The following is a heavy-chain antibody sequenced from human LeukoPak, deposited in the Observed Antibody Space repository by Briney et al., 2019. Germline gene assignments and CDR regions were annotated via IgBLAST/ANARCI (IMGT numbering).Heavy chain of an antibody. CDR1: GYSFTSYW. V-gene: IGHV5-51*01. Sequence: GESLKISCKGSGYSFTSYWIGWVRQMPGKGLEWMGIIYPGDSDTRYSPSFQGPVTLSADKSISTAYLQRSSLKASDTAMYYCARLSADDYDFWSGYLNAFDIWGQGTMVTVSS. D-gene: IGHD3-3*01. J-gene: IGHJ3*02. CDR3: ARLSADDYDFWSGYLNAFDI. CDR2: IYPGDSDT.